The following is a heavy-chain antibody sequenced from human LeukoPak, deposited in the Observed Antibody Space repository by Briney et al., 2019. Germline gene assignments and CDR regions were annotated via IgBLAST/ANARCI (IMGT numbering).Heavy chain of an antibody. D-gene: IGHD2-15*01. CDR1: GGSISSYY. CDR3: ARDLGGGSPG. CDR2: IYTSGRI. V-gene: IGHV4-4*07. Sequence: SSETLSLTCTVSGGSISSYYWSWIRQPAGKGLEWLGLIYTSGRINYNSSLKSRLTISVDTSKNQFSLELRSVTAADTAVYYCARDLGGGSPGWGQGTLVTVSS. J-gene: IGHJ4*02.